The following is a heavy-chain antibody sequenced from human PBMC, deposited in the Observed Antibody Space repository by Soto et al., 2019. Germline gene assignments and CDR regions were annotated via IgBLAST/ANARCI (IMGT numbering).Heavy chain of an antibody. V-gene: IGHV3-23*01. Sequence: GGSLRLSXAASGFTFGATDMSWVRQAPGEGLEWVSTIDGSGGITYYADSVKGRFTISRDNSRNTVYLQMNSLRGDDTALYYCVKNSGWFNTWGQGALVTVSS. CDR3: VKNSGWFNT. CDR2: IDGSGGIT. D-gene: IGHD3-10*01. J-gene: IGHJ5*02. CDR1: GFTFGATD.